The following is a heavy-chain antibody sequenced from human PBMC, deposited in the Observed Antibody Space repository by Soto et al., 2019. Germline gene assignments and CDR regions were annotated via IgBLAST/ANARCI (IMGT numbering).Heavy chain of an antibody. Sequence: QVQLVQSGAEVKKPGASVKVSCKASGYTFTSYAMHWVRQAPGQRLEWMGWINAGNRNTKYSQKFQGRVTITRDTSASTAYMELSSLRSEDTAVYYCARDLYYYDSSGFKSYAFDIWGQGTMVTVSS. D-gene: IGHD3-22*01. CDR3: ARDLYYYDSSGFKSYAFDI. CDR2: INAGNRNT. V-gene: IGHV1-3*01. J-gene: IGHJ3*02. CDR1: GYTFTSYA.